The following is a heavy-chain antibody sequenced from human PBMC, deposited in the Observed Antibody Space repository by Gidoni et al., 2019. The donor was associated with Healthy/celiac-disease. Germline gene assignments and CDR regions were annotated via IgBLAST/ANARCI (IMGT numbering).Heavy chain of an antibody. CDR1: GFTFSSSA. CDR3: ANSGYDTYYYYYGMDV. D-gene: IGHD5-12*01. Sequence: EVQLLESGGGLVQPGGSLSLSCAASGFTFSSSAMSWVRQAPGKGLEWVSAISGSGGSTYYEDAVKGRFTISRENSKNTLYLQMNSLRAEDTAVYYCANSGYDTYYYYYGMDVWGQGTTVTVSS. V-gene: IGHV3-23*01. J-gene: IGHJ6*02. CDR2: ISGSGGST.